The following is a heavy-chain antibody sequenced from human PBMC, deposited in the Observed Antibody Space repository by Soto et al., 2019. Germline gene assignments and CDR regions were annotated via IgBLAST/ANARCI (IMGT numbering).Heavy chain of an antibody. Sequence: QLQLQESGPGLVKPSETLSLTCSVSGGSISSTSHYWGWIRQPPGKGLEWIGSAYYSGNAHYNASLKSRVTISVDTSKNQFSLRLTSVTAADTAVYYCARLIYGMDVWGQGTTVTVSS. CDR3: ARLIYGMDV. V-gene: IGHV4-39*01. CDR1: GGSISSTSHY. CDR2: AYYSGNA. J-gene: IGHJ6*02.